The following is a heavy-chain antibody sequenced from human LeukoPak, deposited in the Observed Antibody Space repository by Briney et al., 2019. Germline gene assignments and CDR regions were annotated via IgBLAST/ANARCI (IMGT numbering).Heavy chain of an antibody. CDR3: ARGSSFSNF. J-gene: IGHJ4*02. CDR2: INCNSGNI. Sequence: PGGSLRLSCAASGFTVSSNCMSWVRQAPGKGLEWVSGINCNSGNIGYADSVKGRFTISRDNAKKFLYLQMNSLRAEDTAVYYCARGSSFSNFWGQGNLGTVSS. V-gene: IGHV3-20*04. CDR1: GFTVSSNC. D-gene: IGHD6-13*01.